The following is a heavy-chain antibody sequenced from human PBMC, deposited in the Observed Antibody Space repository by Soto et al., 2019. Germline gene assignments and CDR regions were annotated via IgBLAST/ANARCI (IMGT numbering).Heavy chain of an antibody. J-gene: IGHJ4*02. Sequence: ASVKVSCKASGCTFTSYGISWVRQAPGPGLEWMGWISAYNGNTNYAQKLQGRVTMTTDTSTSTAYMELRSLRSDDTAVYYCARDMEVDIVVVVAATPFDYWGQGTLVTVSS. CDR3: ARDMEVDIVVVVAATPFDY. CDR2: ISAYNGNT. V-gene: IGHV1-18*01. CDR1: GCTFTSYG. D-gene: IGHD2-15*01.